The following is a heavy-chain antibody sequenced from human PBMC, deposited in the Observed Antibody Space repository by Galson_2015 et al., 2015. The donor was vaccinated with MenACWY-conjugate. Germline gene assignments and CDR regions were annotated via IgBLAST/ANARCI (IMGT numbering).Heavy chain of an antibody. D-gene: IGHD3-3*01. J-gene: IGHJ3*01. Sequence: SLRLSCAVSGFTFSTFDMSWVRQAPGKGLEWVAAISTGGSRTYYADAVKGPFIISRDNSDNSLYLQMNSLRGEDTAVYYCAKASFGVTIGEVFAFDSWGQGTMITVSS. CDR3: AKASFGVTIGEVFAFDS. V-gene: IGHV3-23*01. CDR1: GFTFSTFD. CDR2: ISTGGSRT.